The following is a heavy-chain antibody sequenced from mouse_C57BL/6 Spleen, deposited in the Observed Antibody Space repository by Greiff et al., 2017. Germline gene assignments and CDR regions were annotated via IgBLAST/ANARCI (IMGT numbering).Heavy chain of an antibody. Sequence: QVHVKQSGAELARPGASVKLSCKASGYTFTSYGISWVKQRTGQGLEWIGEIYPRSGNTYYNEKFKGKATLTADKSSSTAYMELRSLTSEDSAVYFCARWDYYGSSYPLDYWGQGTTLTVSS. CDR3: ARWDYYGSSYPLDY. D-gene: IGHD1-1*01. V-gene: IGHV1-81*01. J-gene: IGHJ2*01. CDR2: IYPRSGNT. CDR1: GYTFTSYG.